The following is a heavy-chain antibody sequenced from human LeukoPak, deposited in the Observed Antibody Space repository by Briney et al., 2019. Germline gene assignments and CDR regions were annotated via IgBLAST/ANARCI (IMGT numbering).Heavy chain of an antibody. CDR3: ARVIAAAGTGWNYYYYMDV. CDR1: GGSISSYY. CDR2: IYTSGSP. D-gene: IGHD6-13*01. V-gene: IGHV4-4*07. J-gene: IGHJ6*03. Sequence: PSDTLSLTCTVSGGSISSYYWSWIRQPAGKGLEWLGRIYTSGSPNYNPSLKSRVTISVDKSKNQFTLKLGSVTVADTAVYYCARVIAAAGTGWNYYYYMDVWGKGTTVTVS.